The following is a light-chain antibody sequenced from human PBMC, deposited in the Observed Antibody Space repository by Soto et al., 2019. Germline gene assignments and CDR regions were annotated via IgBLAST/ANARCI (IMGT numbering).Light chain of an antibody. CDR3: NSYTTSNTRQIV. V-gene: IGLV2-14*01. Sequence: QAALTQPASESGSPGQSITISYTGTSSDVGGYNYVSWYQQHPGKAPKFMIYDVSNRPSGVSTRFSGSKSGNTASLTISGLQAEDEADYYCNSYTTSNTRQIVFGTGTKVTV. J-gene: IGLJ1*01. CDR1: SSDVGGYNY. CDR2: DVS.